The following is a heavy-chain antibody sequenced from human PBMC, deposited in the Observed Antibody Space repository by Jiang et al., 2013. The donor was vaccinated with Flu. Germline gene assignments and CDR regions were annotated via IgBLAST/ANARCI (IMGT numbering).Heavy chain of an antibody. Sequence: VVQPGASLRLSCAASGFTLSTYGMHWVRQAPGKGLEWVAVMWYDGTKKYYVDSVKGRFTISRDTSKNTLYLQMNSLRVEDTAVYYCARDQLRADKFDFSGLGDWGQGTQVTVSS. CDR3: ARDQLRADKFDFSGLGD. D-gene: IGHD3-16*01. J-gene: IGHJ4*02. CDR1: GFTLSTYG. CDR2: MWYDGTKK. V-gene: IGHV3-33*01.